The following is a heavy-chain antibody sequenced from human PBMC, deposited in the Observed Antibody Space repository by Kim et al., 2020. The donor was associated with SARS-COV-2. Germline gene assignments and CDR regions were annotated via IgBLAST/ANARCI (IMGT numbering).Heavy chain of an antibody. CDR3: ARRGSSWGEGYFDY. D-gene: IGHD6-6*01. J-gene: IGHJ4*02. CDR2: IYYSGST. V-gene: IGHV4-39*01. Sequence: SETLSLTCTVSGGSISSSSYYWGWIRQPPGKGLEWIGSIYYSGSTYYNPSLKSRVTISVDTSKNQFSLKLSSVTAADTAVYYCARRGSSWGEGYFDYWGQGTLVTVSS. CDR1: GGSISSSSYY.